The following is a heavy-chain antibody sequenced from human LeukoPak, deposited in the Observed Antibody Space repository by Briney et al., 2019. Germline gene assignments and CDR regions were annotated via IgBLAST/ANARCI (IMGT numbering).Heavy chain of an antibody. CDR3: ANPWFGEVSYFDY. D-gene: IGHD3-10*01. J-gene: IGHJ4*02. CDR2: ISSSGSST. CDR1: GFAFSSNP. Sequence: GGSLRLSCAASGFAFSSNPMSWVRQAPGKGLDWVSVISSSGSSTYYADSVKGRFTISRDNSKNTLYLQMNSLRAEDTAVYYCANPWFGEVSYFDYWGQGTLVTVCS. V-gene: IGHV3-23*01.